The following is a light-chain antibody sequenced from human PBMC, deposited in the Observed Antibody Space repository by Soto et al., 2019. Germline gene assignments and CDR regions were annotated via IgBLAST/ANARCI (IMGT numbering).Light chain of an antibody. Sequence: VLAQPPSASGTPGRRVTISCSGSSSNIGSKTVNWYQQLPGTVPKLLIYNSYQRPSGVPDRFSGSKSGTSASLAISGLQSEDEADYYCAAWDASLNGYVFGTGTTVTVL. CDR3: AAWDASLNGYV. J-gene: IGLJ1*01. V-gene: IGLV1-44*01. CDR1: SSNIGSKT. CDR2: NSY.